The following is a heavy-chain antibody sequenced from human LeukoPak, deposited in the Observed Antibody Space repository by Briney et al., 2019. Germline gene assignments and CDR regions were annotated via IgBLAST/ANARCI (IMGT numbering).Heavy chain of an antibody. Sequence: RTGGSLRLSCAASGFTFSSYAMSWVRQAPGKGLEWVSGISGGGGTTFYADSVKGRFTISRDNSKNTLYLQMNSLRAEDTAVYYCARTGGYYGYYFDYWGQGTLVTVSS. CDR2: ISGGGGTT. J-gene: IGHJ4*02. CDR3: ARTGGYYGYYFDY. CDR1: GFTFSSYA. D-gene: IGHD4-17*01. V-gene: IGHV3-23*01.